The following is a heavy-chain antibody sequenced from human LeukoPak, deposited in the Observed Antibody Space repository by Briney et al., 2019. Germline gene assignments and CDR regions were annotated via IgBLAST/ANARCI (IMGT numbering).Heavy chain of an antibody. Sequence: GRSLRLSCAASGFTIGSFGMHWVRQAPGKGLEWITYIRLDGSGKYYADSVKGRFTISRDNSRNTLYMLMNSLRVEDAAVYYGAKGYRWAYDYWGQGTLVTVSS. CDR3: AKGYRWAYDY. D-gene: IGHD2-8*02. CDR2: IRLDGSGK. CDR1: GFTIGSFG. J-gene: IGHJ4*02. V-gene: IGHV3-30*02.